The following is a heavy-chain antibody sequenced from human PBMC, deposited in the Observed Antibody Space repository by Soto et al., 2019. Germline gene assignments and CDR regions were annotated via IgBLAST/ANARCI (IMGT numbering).Heavy chain of an antibody. Sequence: QITLQESGPPLVKPTQTLTLTCSFSGFSLSTNGVGVAWIRRPPAKALDWLAIIYWDNNDHYNPSLRSRLTITKDTSNNQAVLTMTNMDPVDTATYYCAHRRGFGELPYWGQGTLVTVSP. CDR2: IYWDNND. J-gene: IGHJ4*02. V-gene: IGHV2-5*02. CDR1: GFSLSTNGVG. CDR3: AHRRGFGELPY. D-gene: IGHD3-10*01.